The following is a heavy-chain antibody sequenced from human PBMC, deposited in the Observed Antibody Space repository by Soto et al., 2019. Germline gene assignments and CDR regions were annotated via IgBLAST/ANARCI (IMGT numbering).Heavy chain of an antibody. J-gene: IGHJ6*02. CDR1: GGSFSGYY. D-gene: IGHD6-13*01. CDR2: INHSGST. V-gene: IGHV4-34*01. CDR3: ASSEGGSSWYVYYYYYGMDV. Sequence: SETLSLTCAVYGGSFSGYYWSWIRQPPGKGLEWIGEINHSGSTNYNPSLKSRVTISVDTSKNQFSLKLSSVTAADTAVYYCASSEGGSSWYVYYYYYGMDVWGQGTTVTVSS.